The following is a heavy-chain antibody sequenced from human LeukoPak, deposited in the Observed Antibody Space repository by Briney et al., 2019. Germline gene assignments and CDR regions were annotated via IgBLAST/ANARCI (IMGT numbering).Heavy chain of an antibody. V-gene: IGHV3-48*01. CDR3: ARDGHQADAFDI. J-gene: IGHJ3*02. Sequence: GGSLRLSCAASGFTFSCCSMNWVRQAPGKGLEWVSYISSSSGTIYYADSVKGRFTISRDNAKNSLYLQMNSLRAEDTAVYYCARDGHQADAFDIWGQGTMVTVSS. CDR1: GFTFSCCS. CDR2: ISSSSGTI.